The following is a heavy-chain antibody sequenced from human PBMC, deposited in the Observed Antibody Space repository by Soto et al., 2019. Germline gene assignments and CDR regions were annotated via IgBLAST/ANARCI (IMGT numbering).Heavy chain of an antibody. D-gene: IGHD6-25*01. J-gene: IGHJ4*02. CDR3: ARDLAAGDH. Sequence: QVQLVQSGAEVRKPGASVKVSCRTSGYTFTHYYLHWVRQAPGQGLEWLGIINPASGSTNYAHGCPGRVTFTMPTSTTTVDIELSGLRAEDTAIFYCARDLAAGDHWCQGTLVTVSS. CDR1: GYTFTHYY. V-gene: IGHV1-46*01. CDR2: INPASGST.